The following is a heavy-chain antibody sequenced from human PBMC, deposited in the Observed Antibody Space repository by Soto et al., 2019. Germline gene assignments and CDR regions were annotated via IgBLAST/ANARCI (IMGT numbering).Heavy chain of an antibody. J-gene: IGHJ4*02. CDR3: ARVPWGSGWYVFGWDYFDY. V-gene: IGHV3-74*01. Sequence: EVQLVESGGGLVQPGGSLRLSCAASGFTFSSYWMHWVRQAPGKGLVWVSRINSDGSSTSYADSVKGRFTISRDNAKNTRYLQMNSRRAEDTAVYYCARVPWGSGWYVFGWDYFDYWGQGTLVTVSS. CDR2: INSDGSST. D-gene: IGHD6-19*01. CDR1: GFTFSSYW.